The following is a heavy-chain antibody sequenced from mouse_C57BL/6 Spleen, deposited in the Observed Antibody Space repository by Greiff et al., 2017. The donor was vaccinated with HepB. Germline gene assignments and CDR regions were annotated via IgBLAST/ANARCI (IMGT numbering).Heavy chain of an antibody. CDR1: GYTFTSYD. CDR2: IYPRDGST. D-gene: IGHD2-4*01. V-gene: IGHV1-85*01. CDR3: ARPFYYDYLYWYFDV. J-gene: IGHJ1*03. Sequence: VQLVESGPELVKPGASVKLSCKASGYTFTSYDINWVKQRPGQGLEWIGWIYPRDGSTKYNEKFKGKATLTVDTSSSTAYMELHSLTSEDSAVYFCARPFYYDYLYWYFDVWGTGTTVTVSS.